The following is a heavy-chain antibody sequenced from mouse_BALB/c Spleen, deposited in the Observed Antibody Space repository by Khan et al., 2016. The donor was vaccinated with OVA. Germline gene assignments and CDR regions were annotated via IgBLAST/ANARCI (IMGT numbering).Heavy chain of an antibody. J-gene: IGHJ2*01. Sequence: EVQLVESGGGIVQPGGSLKRSCAASGFTISNYGMSSVRQTPDKRLERVATIDSNGGSTDYPDSVKRRSTISRDTATNALYLQMRSLKSEDTAMYYCARRDRWGQGTTLTVSS. V-gene: IGHV5-6-3*01. CDR2: IDSNGGST. CDR3: ARRDR. CDR1: GFTISNYG.